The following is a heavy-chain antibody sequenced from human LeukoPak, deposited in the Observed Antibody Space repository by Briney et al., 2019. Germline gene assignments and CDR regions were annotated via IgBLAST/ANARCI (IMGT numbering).Heavy chain of an antibody. CDR1: GGTLSSYA. D-gene: IGHD2-15*01. CDR3: ARYSDYHRYFDY. J-gene: IGHJ4*02. V-gene: IGHV1-69*13. CDR2: IIPIFGTA. Sequence: SVKVSCKASGGTLSSYAISWVRQAPGQGLEWMGGIIPIFGTANYAQKFQGRVTITADESTSTAYMELSSLRSEDTAVYYCARYSDYHRYFDYWGQGTLVTVSS.